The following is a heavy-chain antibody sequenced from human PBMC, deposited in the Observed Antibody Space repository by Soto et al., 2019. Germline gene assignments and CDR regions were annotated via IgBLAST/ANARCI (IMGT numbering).Heavy chain of an antibody. J-gene: IGHJ3*02. D-gene: IGHD5-18*01. CDR2: FDPEDGET. V-gene: IGHV1-24*01. CDR1: GYTLTELS. CDR3: ATHPLHTAMVRGDAFDI. Sequence: ASVKVSCKVSGYTLTELSMHWVRQAPGKGLEWMGGFDPEDGETIYAQKFQGRVTMTEDTSTDTAYMELSSLRSEDTAVYYCATHPLHTAMVRGDAFDIWGQGTMVTVSS.